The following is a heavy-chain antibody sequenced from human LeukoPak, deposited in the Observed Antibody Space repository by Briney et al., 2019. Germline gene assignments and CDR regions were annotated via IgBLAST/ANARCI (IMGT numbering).Heavy chain of an antibody. J-gene: IGHJ4*03. CDR2: LSGSGYNT. D-gene: IGHD4-17*01. Sequence: GGSLRLSCAASGFTFSSHALSWVRQAPGKGLEWVSSLSGSGYNTYYADSVKGRFTISRDNSKNTVYLQVNSLRAEDTAVYYCAKAPYGSSYFDYWGQGTLVTVSS. V-gene: IGHV3-23*01. CDR3: AKAPYGSSYFDY. CDR1: GFTFSSHA.